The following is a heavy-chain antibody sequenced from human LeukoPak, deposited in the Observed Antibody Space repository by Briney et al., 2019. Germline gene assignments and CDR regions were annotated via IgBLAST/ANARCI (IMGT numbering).Heavy chain of an antibody. J-gene: IGHJ4*02. CDR1: GFTFSSYT. CDR3: AKEGPVDTAMGFDY. Sequence: GGSLRLSCAASGFTFSSYTLTWVRQAPGKGLEWVSAISGSGGSTYYADSVKGRFTISRDNSKNTLYLQMNSLRAEDTAVYYCAKEGPVDTAMGFDYWGQGTLVTVSS. D-gene: IGHD5-18*01. V-gene: IGHV3-23*01. CDR2: ISGSGGST.